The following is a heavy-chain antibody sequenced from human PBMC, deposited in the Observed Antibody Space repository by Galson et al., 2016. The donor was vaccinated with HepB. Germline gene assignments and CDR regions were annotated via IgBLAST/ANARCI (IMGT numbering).Heavy chain of an antibody. CDR2: IYSTGKT. D-gene: IGHD3-16*01. V-gene: IGHV3-53*01. J-gene: IGHJ4*02. CDR1: GFTVRSNY. CDR3: AGGFRFGVLTGCYFDY. Sequence: SLRLSCAASGFTVRSNYMSWVRQAPGKGLECVSVIYSTGKTYSADSVRGRLTIYRDNSKNTVYLQMNSLTAEDTAVYYCAGGFRFGVLTGCYFDYWGQGTLVTVSS.